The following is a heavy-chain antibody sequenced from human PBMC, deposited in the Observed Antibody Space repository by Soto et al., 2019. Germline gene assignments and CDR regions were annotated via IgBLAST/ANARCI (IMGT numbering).Heavy chain of an antibody. D-gene: IGHD3-10*01. CDR2: IYYSGST. CDR3: ARLRYGLYGIDV. J-gene: IGHJ6*02. V-gene: IGHV4-39*01. Sequence: SETLSLTCTVSGGSISSSSYFWGWIRQPPGKGLEWIGSIYYSGSTYYNPSLKSRVTISVDTSKSQFSLKLSSVTAADTAVYYCARLRYGLYGIDVWGQGTTVTVSS. CDR1: GGSISSSSYF.